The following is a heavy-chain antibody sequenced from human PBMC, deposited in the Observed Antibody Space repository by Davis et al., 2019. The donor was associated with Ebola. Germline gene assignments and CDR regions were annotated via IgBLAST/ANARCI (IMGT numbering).Heavy chain of an antibody. J-gene: IGHJ4*02. Sequence: SVKVSCKASGGTFSSYAISWVRQAPGQGLEWMGGIIPIFGTANYAQKFQGRVTITADKSTSTAYMELSSLRSEDTAVYYCARVVDSSGYYADYWGQGTLVTVSS. D-gene: IGHD3-22*01. CDR1: GGTFSSYA. CDR3: ARVVDSSGYYADY. V-gene: IGHV1-69*06. CDR2: IIPIFGTA.